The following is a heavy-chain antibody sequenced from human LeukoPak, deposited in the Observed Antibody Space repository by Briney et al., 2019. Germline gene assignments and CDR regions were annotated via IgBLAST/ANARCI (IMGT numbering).Heavy chain of an antibody. V-gene: IGHV3-21*01. CDR1: GFTFGDYA. J-gene: IGHJ4*02. D-gene: IGHD4-23*01. CDR2: ISSSSSYM. Sequence: GRSLRLSCTASGFTFGDYAMSWVRQAPGKGLEWVSSISSSSSYMYYADSVKGRFTISRDNAKNSLYLQMNSLRAEDTAVYYCAREWPSGGKDYWGQGTLVTVSS. CDR3: AREWPSGGKDY.